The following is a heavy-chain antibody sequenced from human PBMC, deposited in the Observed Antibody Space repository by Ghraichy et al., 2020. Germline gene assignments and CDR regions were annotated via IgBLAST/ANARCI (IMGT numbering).Heavy chain of an antibody. V-gene: IGHV3-33*01. D-gene: IGHD3-9*01. CDR3: ARDGAVFSDMGYYFDY. Sequence: GGSLRLPCAASGFTFSSYGMHWVRQAPGKGLEWVAVIWYDGSNKYYADSVKGRFTISRDNSKNTLYLQMNSLRAEDTAVYYCARDGAVFSDMGYYFDYWGQGTLVTVSS. J-gene: IGHJ4*02. CDR2: IWYDGSNK. CDR1: GFTFSSYG.